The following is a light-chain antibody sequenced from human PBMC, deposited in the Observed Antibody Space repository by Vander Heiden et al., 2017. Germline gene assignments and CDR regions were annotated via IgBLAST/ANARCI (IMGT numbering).Light chain of an antibody. CDR1: NLGSKS. V-gene: IGLV3-21*02. CDR2: DDS. CDR3: QVWDSSSDLVV. Sequence: SYVLTQPPSVSVAPGQTARITCGGNNLGSKSVNWYQQKPGQAPVLVVYDDSDRPSGIPERFSGSNAGNTATLTISRVEAGDEADYYCQVWDSSSDLVVFGGGTKLTVL. J-gene: IGLJ2*01.